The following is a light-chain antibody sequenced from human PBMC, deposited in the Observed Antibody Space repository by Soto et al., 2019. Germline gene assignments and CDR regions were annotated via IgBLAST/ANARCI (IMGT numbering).Light chain of an antibody. J-gene: IGLJ1*01. V-gene: IGLV2-14*01. CDR3: SSYTTSSTV. Sequence: SALTQPASVSGSPGQSITISCTGTSSDGDDYKDVSWYQQHPGKAPKLMIYEVKYRPSGVSDRFSGSKSGNTASLTISGLQAEDEADYYCSSYTTSSTVFGTGTKLTVL. CDR1: SSDGDDYKD. CDR2: EVK.